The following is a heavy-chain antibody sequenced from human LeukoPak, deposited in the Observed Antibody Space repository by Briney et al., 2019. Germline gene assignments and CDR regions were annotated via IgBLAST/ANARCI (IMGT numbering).Heavy chain of an antibody. Sequence: GASVKVSRKASGYTFTSYDINWVRQATGQGLEWMGWMNPNSGNTGYAQKFQGRVTMTRNTSISTAYMELSSLRSEDTAVYYCARGPPPSTTYYDFWSGYYYSYFDYWGQGTLVTVSS. CDR1: GYTFTSYD. D-gene: IGHD3-3*01. CDR2: MNPNSGNT. V-gene: IGHV1-8*01. CDR3: ARGPPPSTTYYDFWSGYYYSYFDY. J-gene: IGHJ4*02.